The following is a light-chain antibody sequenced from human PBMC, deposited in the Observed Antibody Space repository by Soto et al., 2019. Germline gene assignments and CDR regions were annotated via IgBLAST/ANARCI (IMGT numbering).Light chain of an antibody. J-gene: IGKJ2*01. CDR3: QHYGSALWS. Sequence: IVLTQSPGTLSLSPGERATLSCRASQSISSSYLAGYQQQPGQAPRLLIYVASSRATDIPDRFSASGSGTDFILTISRLEPEDFAVYYCQHYGSALWSFGQGTKLEIK. CDR1: QSISSSY. V-gene: IGKV3-20*01. CDR2: VAS.